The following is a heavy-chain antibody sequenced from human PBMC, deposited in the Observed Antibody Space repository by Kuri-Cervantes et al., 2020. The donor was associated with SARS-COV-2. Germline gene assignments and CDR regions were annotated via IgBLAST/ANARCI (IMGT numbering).Heavy chain of an antibody. J-gene: IGHJ3*02. Sequence: SETLSLTCAVSGYSISSGYYWGRIRQPPGRGLEWIGSIYHSGSTYYNPSLKSRVTISVDTSKNQFSLKLSSVTAADTAVYYCARHTIFGAHDAFDIWGQGTMVTVSS. CDR2: IYHSGST. D-gene: IGHD3-3*01. V-gene: IGHV4-38-2*01. CDR1: GYSISSGYY. CDR3: ARHTIFGAHDAFDI.